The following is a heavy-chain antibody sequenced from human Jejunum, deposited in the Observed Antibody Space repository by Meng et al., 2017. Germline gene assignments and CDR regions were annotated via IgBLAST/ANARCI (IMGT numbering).Heavy chain of an antibody. CDR3: ARGALHGSGSRSYVGAYSYYGMDV. D-gene: IGHD3-10*01. Sequence: SVKVSCKASGDTLRKYGVIWVRQAPGQGLEWMGGSLPFFSRADYAQKFQDRITITTDESTSTIYMELSGLGSDDTAVYFCARGALHGSGSRSYVGAYSYYGMDVWGQGTTVTVSS. V-gene: IGHV1-69*05. CDR1: GDTLRKYG. J-gene: IGHJ6*02. CDR2: SLPFFSRA.